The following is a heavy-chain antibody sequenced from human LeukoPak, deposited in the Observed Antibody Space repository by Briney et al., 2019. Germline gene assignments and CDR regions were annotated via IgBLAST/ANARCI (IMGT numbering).Heavy chain of an antibody. V-gene: IGHV4-59*01. CDR2: IYYSGST. J-gene: IGHJ4*02. D-gene: IGHD3-22*01. CDR1: GGSISSYY. Sequence: KPSETLSLTCTVSGGSISSYYWSWIRQPPEKGLEWIGYIYYSGSTNYNPSLKSRVTISVDTSKNQFSLKLSSVTAADTAVYYCARGVDSSGYYSPFDYWGQGTLVTVSS. CDR3: ARGVDSSGYYSPFDY.